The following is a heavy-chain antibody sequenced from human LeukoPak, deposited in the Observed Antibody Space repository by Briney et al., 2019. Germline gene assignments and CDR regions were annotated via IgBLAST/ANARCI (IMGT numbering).Heavy chain of an antibody. CDR1: GFSFSSYG. V-gene: IGHV3-23*01. Sequence: GGSLRLSCAASGFSFSSYGMSWVRQAPGKGLEWVSIISTDGGTTHYAESVKGRFTISRDNPKNTLHLQMNSLRAEDTAVYYCTKGQSGGRYYSPFDSWGQGTLVTVSS. J-gene: IGHJ4*02. CDR3: TKGQSGGRYYSPFDS. D-gene: IGHD3-22*01. CDR2: ISTDGGTT.